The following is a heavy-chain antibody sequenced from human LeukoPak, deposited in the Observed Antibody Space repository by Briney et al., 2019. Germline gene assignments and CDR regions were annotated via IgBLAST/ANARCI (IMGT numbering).Heavy chain of an antibody. Sequence: GGSLRLSCAASAFTFSDYSMNWVRQAPGKGLEWISYIDTSSSTMYYADSVMGRFAISRDNAKESLYLQMNSLRDEDTAVYYCAREDDSWGPNNLDLWGQGTMVTVSS. D-gene: IGHD7-27*01. CDR1: AFTFSDYS. J-gene: IGHJ3*01. CDR2: IDTSSSTM. V-gene: IGHV3-48*02. CDR3: AREDDSWGPNNLDL.